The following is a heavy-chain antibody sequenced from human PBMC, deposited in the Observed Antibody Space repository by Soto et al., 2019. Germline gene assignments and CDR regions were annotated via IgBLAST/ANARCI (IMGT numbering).Heavy chain of an antibody. CDR1: GGSFSDYY. V-gene: IGHV4-34*01. J-gene: IGHJ4*02. CDR3: ARGLITGSHYSGGWYYFDS. CDR2: INHSGST. D-gene: IGHD6-19*01. Sequence: SETLSLTCAVYGGSFSDYYWSWIRQSPEKGLQWIGQINHSGSTNYNPSLKSRVTISVHTSNSQFSLELSSVTAADTAVYYCARGLITGSHYSGGWYYFDSWGQGTQVTVSS.